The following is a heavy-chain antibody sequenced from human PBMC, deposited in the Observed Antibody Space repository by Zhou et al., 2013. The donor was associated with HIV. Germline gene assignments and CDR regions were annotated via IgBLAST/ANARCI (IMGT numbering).Heavy chain of an antibody. CDR2: IIPIFGTA. CDR3: ARGDIVVVPAAILFGVGWFDP. J-gene: IGHJ5*02. D-gene: IGHD2-2*01. Sequence: QLVQSGTDVKKPGASVKVSCQASGGTFSSYAISWVRQAPGQGLEWMGRIIPIFGTANYAQKFQGRVTITADESTSTAYMELSSLRSEDTAVYYCARGDIVVVPAAILFGVGWFDPWGQGTLVTVSS. CDR1: GGTFSSYA. V-gene: IGHV1-69*13.